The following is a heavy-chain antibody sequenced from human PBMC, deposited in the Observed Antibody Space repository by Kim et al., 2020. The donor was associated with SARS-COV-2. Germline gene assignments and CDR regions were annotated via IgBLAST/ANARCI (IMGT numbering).Heavy chain of an antibody. CDR1: GFTFSSYG. D-gene: IGHD6-13*01. CDR3: AKDSQGEYSSSWYVLIDY. V-gene: IGHV3-30*18. CDR2: ISYDGSNK. Sequence: GGSLRLSCAASGFTFSSYGMHWVRQAPGKGLEWVAVISYDGSNKYYADSVKGRFTISRDNSKNTLYLQMNSLRAEDTAVYYCAKDSQGEYSSSWYVLIDYWGQGTLVTVSS. J-gene: IGHJ4*02.